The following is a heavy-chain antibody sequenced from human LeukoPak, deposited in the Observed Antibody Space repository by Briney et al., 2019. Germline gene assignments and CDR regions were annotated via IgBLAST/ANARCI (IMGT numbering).Heavy chain of an antibody. CDR2: IYYSGST. Sequence: PSETLSLTRTVSGGSISSSSYYWGWIRQPPGKGLEWIGSIYYSGSTYYNPSVKSRVTISVDTSKNQFSLKLSSVTAADTAVYYCARDRPGGSSLDYWGQGTLVTVSS. V-gene: IGHV4-39*07. CDR1: GGSISSSSYY. J-gene: IGHJ4*02. D-gene: IGHD6-13*01. CDR3: ARDRPGGSSLDY.